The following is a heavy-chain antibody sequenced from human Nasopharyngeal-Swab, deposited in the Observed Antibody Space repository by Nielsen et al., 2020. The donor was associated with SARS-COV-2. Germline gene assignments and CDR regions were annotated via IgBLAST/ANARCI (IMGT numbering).Heavy chain of an antibody. D-gene: IGHD3-3*01. CDR2: IIPIFGTA. V-gene: IGHV1-69*06. CDR3: AIKSSGTNYDFRSGWEKSYYYYYGMDV. CDR1: GGTFSSYA. J-gene: IGHJ6*02. Sequence: SVKVSCKASGGTFSSYAISWVRQAPGQGLEWMGGIIPIFGTANYAQKFQGRVTITADKSTSTAYMELSSLRSEDTAVYYCAIKSSGTNYDFRSGWEKSYYYYYGMDVWGQGTTVTVSS.